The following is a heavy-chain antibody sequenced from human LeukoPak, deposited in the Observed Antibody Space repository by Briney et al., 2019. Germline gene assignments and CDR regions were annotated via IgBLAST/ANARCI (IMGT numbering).Heavy chain of an antibody. D-gene: IGHD1-26*01. CDR2: INANSGNT. V-gene: IGHV1-2*02. CDR3: ARGANLGCYMDV. CDR1: GYTFTGYY. Sequence: ASVKVSCKASGYTFTGYYMHWVRQAPGHGLEWMGWINANSGNTKYSQEFQGRVTITRDTSISTAYMELSSLRSDDMAVYYCARGANLGCYMDVWGKGTTVTVSS. J-gene: IGHJ6*03.